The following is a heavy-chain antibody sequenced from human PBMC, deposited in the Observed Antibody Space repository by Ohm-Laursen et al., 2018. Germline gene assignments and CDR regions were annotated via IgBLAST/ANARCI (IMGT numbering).Heavy chain of an antibody. CDR3: ARANYFDY. CDR1: GGSFSGYY. Sequence: TLSLTCAVYGGSFSGYYWSWIRQPPGKGLEWIAEINHSGSTNYNPSLESRVTISVDTSKNQISLNLRSVTAADTAMYYCARANYFDYWGQGTLVIVSS. J-gene: IGHJ4*02. CDR2: INHSGST. V-gene: IGHV4-34*01.